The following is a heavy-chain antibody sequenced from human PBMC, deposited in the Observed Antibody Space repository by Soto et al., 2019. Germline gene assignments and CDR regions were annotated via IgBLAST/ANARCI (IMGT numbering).Heavy chain of an antibody. Sequence: PGGSLRLSCAASGFTFSSYSMNWVRQAPGKGLEWVSSISSSSSYIYYAESVKGRFTISRDNAKNSLYLQMNSLRAEDTAVYYCARRVGITMIVVDPGAFDIWGQGTMVTVSS. CDR3: ARRVGITMIVVDPGAFDI. CDR2: ISSSSSYI. J-gene: IGHJ3*02. CDR1: GFTFSSYS. D-gene: IGHD3-22*01. V-gene: IGHV3-21*01.